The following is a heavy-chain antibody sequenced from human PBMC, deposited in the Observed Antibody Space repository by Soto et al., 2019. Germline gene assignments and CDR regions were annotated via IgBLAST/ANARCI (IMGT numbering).Heavy chain of an antibody. CDR3: AKDDGGTPYYFDY. CDR1: GFTFDDYA. CDR2: ISWNSGSI. Sequence: EVQLVESGGGLVQPGRSLRLSCAASGFTFDDYAMHWVRQAPGKGLEWVSGISWNSGSIGYADSVKGRFTISRDNAKNSLYLQMNSLRAEDTALYYCAKDDGGTPYYFDYWGQGTLVTVSS. J-gene: IGHJ4*02. V-gene: IGHV3-9*01. D-gene: IGHD2-15*01.